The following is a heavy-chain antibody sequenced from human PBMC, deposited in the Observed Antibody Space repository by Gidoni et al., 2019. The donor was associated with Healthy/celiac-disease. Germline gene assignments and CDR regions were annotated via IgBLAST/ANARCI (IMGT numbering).Heavy chain of an antibody. J-gene: IGHJ4*02. V-gene: IGHV4-34*01. CDR2: INHSGST. Sequence: QVQLHQWGSGLLKPSETLSLTCAFYGGSFSGYYWSWIRQPPGKGLEWIGEINHSGSTNYNPSLKRRVTISVDTSKNQFSLKLSSVTAADTAVYYCARMAAMVTLDYWGQGTLVTVSS. D-gene: IGHD5-18*01. CDR3: ARMAAMVTLDY. CDR1: GGSFSGYY.